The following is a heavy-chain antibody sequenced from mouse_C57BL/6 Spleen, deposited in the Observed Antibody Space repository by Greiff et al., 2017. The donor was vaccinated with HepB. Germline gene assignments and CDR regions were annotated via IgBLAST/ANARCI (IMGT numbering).Heavy chain of an antibody. J-gene: IGHJ2*01. CDR1: GYTFTDYY. Sequence: VQLQQSGPVLVKPGASVKMSCKASGYTFTDYYMNWVKQSHGKSLEWIGVINPYNGGTSYNQKFKGKATLTVDTSSSTAYMELNSLTSEDSAVYYCARPGASYYFDYWGQGTTLTVSS. V-gene: IGHV1-19*01. CDR3: ARPGASYYFDY. D-gene: IGHD3-1*01. CDR2: INPYNGGT.